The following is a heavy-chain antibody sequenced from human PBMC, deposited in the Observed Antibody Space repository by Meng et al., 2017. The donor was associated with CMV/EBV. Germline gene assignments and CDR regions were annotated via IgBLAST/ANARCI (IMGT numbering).Heavy chain of an antibody. CDR3: AKPSGGSYYNSFDY. CDR1: GFTFSSYG. V-gene: IGHV3-30*02. J-gene: IGHJ4*02. D-gene: IGHD1-26*01. Sequence: QVHRVEAGGGGGRPGGSLRLSCAASGFTFSSYGMHWVRQAPGKGLEWVAFIRYDGSNKYYADSVKGRFTISRDNSKNTLYLQMNSLRAEDTAVYYCAKPSGGSYYNSFDYWGQGTLVTVSS. CDR2: IRYDGSNK.